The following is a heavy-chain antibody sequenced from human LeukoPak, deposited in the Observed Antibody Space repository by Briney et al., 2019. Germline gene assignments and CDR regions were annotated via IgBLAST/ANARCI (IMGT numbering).Heavy chain of an antibody. CDR3: ARDLKAVFDI. Sequence: GGSLRLSCAASGFTSSSYSMNWVRQAPGKGLEWVSSISSSSSYIYYADSVKGRFTISRDNAKNSLYLQMNSLRAEDTAVYYCARDLKAVFDIWGQGTMVTVSS. J-gene: IGHJ3*02. V-gene: IGHV3-21*01. CDR2: ISSSSSYI. CDR1: GFTSSSYS.